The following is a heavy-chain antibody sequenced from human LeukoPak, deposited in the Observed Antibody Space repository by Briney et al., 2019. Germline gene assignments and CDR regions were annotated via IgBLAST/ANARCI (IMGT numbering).Heavy chain of an antibody. V-gene: IGHV3-23*01. Sequence: GGSLRLSCAASGLTPSRCGMSWVRQAPGKGLEWVSAISGSGDGTYYADSVKGRFTISRDNSKSMLYLEMNSLRAEDTATYYCAKSIKWLSMYYFDYWGQGTLVTVSS. CDR2: ISGSGDGT. J-gene: IGHJ4*02. CDR1: GLTPSRCG. D-gene: IGHD3-22*01. CDR3: AKSIKWLSMYYFDY.